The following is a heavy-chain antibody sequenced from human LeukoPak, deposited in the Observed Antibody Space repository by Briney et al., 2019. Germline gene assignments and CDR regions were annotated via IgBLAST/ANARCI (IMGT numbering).Heavy chain of an antibody. J-gene: IGHJ2*01. Sequence: PGGSLRLSRAASGFTFSSYGMHWVRQAPGKGLEWVAVISYDGSNKYYPGSVKGRFTISRENAKNSLYLQMNSLRAGDTAVYYCARAAYSSTWYSRYFDLWGRDTLVTVSS. V-gene: IGHV3-30*03. CDR2: ISYDGSNK. CDR3: ARAAYSSTWYSRYFDL. D-gene: IGHD6-13*01. CDR1: GFTFSSYG.